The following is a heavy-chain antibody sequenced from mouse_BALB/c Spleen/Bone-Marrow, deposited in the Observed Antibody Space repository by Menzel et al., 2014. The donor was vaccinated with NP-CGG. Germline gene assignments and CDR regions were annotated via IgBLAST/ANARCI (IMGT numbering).Heavy chain of an antibody. J-gene: IGHJ3*01. D-gene: IGHD2-1*01. V-gene: IGHV1-9*01. CDR1: GYTFSSYW. CDR3: ARVLYYGNYDSFAY. CDR2: ILPGSGTS. Sequence: VQLQQSGAELMKPRASVKISCKATGYTFSSYWIEWVKLRPGHGLEWIGVILPGSGTSNYNMKFKGKATFTADTSSNTAYMQLSSLTSEDSAVYYCARVLYYGNYDSFAYWGQGTLVTVSA.